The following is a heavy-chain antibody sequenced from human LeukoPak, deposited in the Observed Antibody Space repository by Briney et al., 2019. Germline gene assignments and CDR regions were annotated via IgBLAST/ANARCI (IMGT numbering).Heavy chain of an antibody. D-gene: IGHD6-13*01. J-gene: IGHJ4*02. CDR3: ASRDYSSSWVR. CDR2: IYYSGST. Sequence: SETLSLTCTVSGGSISSSSYYWGWIRQPPGKGLEWIGSIYYSGSTYYNPSLKSRVTISVDTSKNQFSLKLSSVTAADTAVYYCASRDYSSSWVRWGQGTLVTVSS. V-gene: IGHV4-39*01. CDR1: GGSISSSSYY.